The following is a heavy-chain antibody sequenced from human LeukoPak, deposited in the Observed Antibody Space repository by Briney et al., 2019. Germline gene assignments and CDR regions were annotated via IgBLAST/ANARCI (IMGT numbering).Heavy chain of an antibody. CDR2: ISSSSSYI. D-gene: IGHD4-17*01. CDR3: ARVPYGDYSPFDY. V-gene: IGHV3-21*01. Sequence: GGSLRLSCAASGFTFSSYSMNWVRQAPGKGLEWVSSISSSSSYIYYADSVKGRFTISRDNAKNSLYLQMNSLRAEDTAVYYCARVPYGDYSPFDYWGQGTLVTVSS. J-gene: IGHJ4*02. CDR1: GFTFSSYS.